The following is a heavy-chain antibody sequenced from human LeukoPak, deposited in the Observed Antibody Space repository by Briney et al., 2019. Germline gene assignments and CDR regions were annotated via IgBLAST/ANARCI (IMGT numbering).Heavy chain of an antibody. Sequence: SGGSLRLSCAASGFTFSRCWMSWVRQAPGKGLEWVANIKEDGSEQFYVDSVRGRFTISRDNAKDSLFLQMNSLRAEDTAVYYCASQLDGTLDSWGQGTLVTVSS. D-gene: IGHD2-2*01. CDR2: IKEDGSEQ. CDR3: ASQLDGTLDS. V-gene: IGHV3-7*02. J-gene: IGHJ4*02. CDR1: GFTFSRCW.